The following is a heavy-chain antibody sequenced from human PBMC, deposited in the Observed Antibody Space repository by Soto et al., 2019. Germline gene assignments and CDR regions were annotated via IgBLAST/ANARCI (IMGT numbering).Heavy chain of an antibody. Sequence: EVQLVESGGGLVQPARSLRLSCAASGFTFVDHGMHWVRQAPGQGLEWISGISWDGTYTGYADSVKGRFTISRDNAKRSLYVSLNSLRVEDTAMYYCRKDEGYCSSISFKDAFDYWGVGTMVTVS. D-gene: IGHD2-2*01. CDR2: ISWDGTYT. CDR1: GFTFVDHG. CDR3: RKDEGYCSSISFKDAFDY. J-gene: IGHJ3*01. V-gene: IGHV3-9*01.